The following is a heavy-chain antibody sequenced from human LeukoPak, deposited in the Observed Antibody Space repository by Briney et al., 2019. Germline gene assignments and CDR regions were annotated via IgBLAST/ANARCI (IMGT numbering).Heavy chain of an antibody. J-gene: IGHJ3*02. D-gene: IGHD5-24*01. CDR2: IYYSGNT. V-gene: IGHV4-39*01. CDR3: ARGSQMAPGAFDI. CDR1: GVSISSSNSY. Sequence: SETLSLTCTVSGVSISSSNSYWGWIRQPPGKGLEWIGSIYYSGNTYYNASLKSQVSISIDTSKNQFSLKLTSVTAADTAVYYCARGSQMAPGAFDIWGQGTMVTVSS.